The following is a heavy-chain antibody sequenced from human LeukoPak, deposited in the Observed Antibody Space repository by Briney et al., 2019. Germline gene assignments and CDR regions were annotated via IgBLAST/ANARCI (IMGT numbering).Heavy chain of an antibody. D-gene: IGHD1-26*01. J-gene: IGHJ4*02. CDR2: IWYDGSYK. CDR1: GFTFSSYG. Sequence: GGSLRLSCAASGFTFSSYGMHWVRQAPGKGLEWVAVIWYDGSYKYYADSVKGRFTISRDISKNTLYLQMNSLRAEDTAVYYCARDKSGSYDFDYWGQGTLVTVSS. CDR3: ARDKSGSYDFDY. V-gene: IGHV3-33*08.